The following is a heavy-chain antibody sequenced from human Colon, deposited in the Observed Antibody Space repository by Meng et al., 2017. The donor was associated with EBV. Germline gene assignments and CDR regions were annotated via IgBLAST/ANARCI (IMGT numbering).Heavy chain of an antibody. V-gene: IGHV4-34*01. CDR2: INHSGTI. CDR3: ARGGGVIKGLVTWFDP. J-gene: IGHJ5*02. Sequence: QVHLHQWGAGLWKPSGTLSPNCGVYGGSLSGYYWSWIRQTPGKGLEWIGEINHSGTINYNPSLRSRVTISVDRSNNQFSLRLSSVTAADTAVYYCARGGGVIKGLVTWFDPWGQGTVVTVSS. D-gene: IGHD2-8*01. CDR1: GGSLSGYY.